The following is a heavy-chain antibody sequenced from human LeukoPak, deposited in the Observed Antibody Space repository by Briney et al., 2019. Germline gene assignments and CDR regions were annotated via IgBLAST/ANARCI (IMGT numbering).Heavy chain of an antibody. D-gene: IGHD3-16*02. J-gene: IGHJ3*02. Sequence: GGSLRLSCAASGFTFSSYSMNWDRQAPGKGLEWVSSISGSSSYIYYADSVKGRFTISRHNAKNSLYLQMNSLRAEDTAVYYCARVPAGVIGMKDAFDIWGQGTMVTVSS. CDR3: ARVPAGVIGMKDAFDI. CDR2: ISGSSSYI. CDR1: GFTFSSYS. V-gene: IGHV3-21*01.